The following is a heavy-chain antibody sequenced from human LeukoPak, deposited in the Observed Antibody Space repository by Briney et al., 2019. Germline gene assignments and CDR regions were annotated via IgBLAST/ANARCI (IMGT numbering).Heavy chain of an antibody. J-gene: IGHJ6*02. CDR3: TRQRSTSTEYYGLDV. Sequence: SQTLSLTCAISGDTVSSNTAAWNWIRQSPSRGLEWLGRTYYRSKWTTDYAVSVKNRITIKPDTSTNQFSLQLRSATPEDTAVYYCTRQRSTSTEYYGLDVWGQGTTVTVSS. CDR2: TYYRSKWTT. CDR1: GDTVSSNTAA. V-gene: IGHV6-1*01. D-gene: IGHD6-6*01.